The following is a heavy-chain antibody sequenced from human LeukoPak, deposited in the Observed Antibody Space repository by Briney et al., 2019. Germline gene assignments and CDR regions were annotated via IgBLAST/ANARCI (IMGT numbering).Heavy chain of an antibody. V-gene: IGHV3-48*03. Sequence: GGSLRLSCAASRFTFSSYEMNWVRQAPGKGLEWVSYISSSGSTIYYADSVKGRFTISRDNAKNSPYLQMNSLRAEDTAVYYCARGASWSDYWGQGTLVTVSS. CDR1: RFTFSSYE. D-gene: IGHD6-13*01. CDR2: ISSSGSTI. CDR3: ARGASWSDY. J-gene: IGHJ4*02.